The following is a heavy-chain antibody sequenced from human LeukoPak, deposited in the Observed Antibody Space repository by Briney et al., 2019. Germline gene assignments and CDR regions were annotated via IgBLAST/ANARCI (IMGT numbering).Heavy chain of an antibody. Sequence: PGRSLRLSCAASGFTFSSYGMHWVRRAPGKGLEWVAVISYDGSNKYYADSVKGRFTISRDNSKNTLYLQMNSLRAEDTAVYYCAKSAVTTLYYFDYWGQGTLVTVSS. CDR3: AKSAVTTLYYFDY. D-gene: IGHD4-17*01. V-gene: IGHV3-30*18. CDR2: ISYDGSNK. CDR1: GFTFSSYG. J-gene: IGHJ4*02.